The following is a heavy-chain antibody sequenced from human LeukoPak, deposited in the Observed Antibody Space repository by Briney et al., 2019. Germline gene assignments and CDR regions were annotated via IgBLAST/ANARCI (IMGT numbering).Heavy chain of an antibody. CDR3: ARRRGYYDSSGYYYVDY. D-gene: IGHD3-22*01. Sequence: SETLSLTCTVSGGSISSYYWSWIRQPAGKGLEWIGRIYTSGSTNYNPSLKSRVTMSVDTSKNQFSLKLSSVTAADTAVYYCARRRGYYDSSGYYYVDYWGQGTLVTVSS. J-gene: IGHJ4*02. V-gene: IGHV4-4*07. CDR1: GGSISSYY. CDR2: IYTSGST.